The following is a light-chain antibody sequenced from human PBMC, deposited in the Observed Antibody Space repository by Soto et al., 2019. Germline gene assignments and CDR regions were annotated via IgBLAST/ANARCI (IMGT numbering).Light chain of an antibody. Sequence: VLTRSPATLSLSPGSRATLSCGASKRVSSYEAGYQQKPGQAPRHLIYDAAKRATDVPARFSGNGSGTDVTLTISSLVHEDFAVYYCQQRSEWPPLTFGGGTKVDIK. J-gene: IGKJ4*01. CDR2: DAA. CDR3: QQRSEWPPLT. V-gene: IGKV3-11*01. CDR1: KRVSSY.